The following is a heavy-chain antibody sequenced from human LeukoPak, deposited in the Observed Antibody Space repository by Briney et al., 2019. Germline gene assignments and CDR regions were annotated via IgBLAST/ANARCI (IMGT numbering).Heavy chain of an antibody. V-gene: IGHV3-23*01. Sequence: GGSLRLSCAASGFTFSSYAMSWVRQAPGKGLEWVSAISGSGGSTYYADSVKGRFTISRDNSKNTLYLQMNSLRAEDTAVYYCAEGKRYYGSGSPEVYFDYWGQGTLVTVSS. CDR1: GFTFSSYA. CDR2: ISGSGGST. CDR3: AEGKRYYGSGSPEVYFDY. D-gene: IGHD3-10*01. J-gene: IGHJ4*02.